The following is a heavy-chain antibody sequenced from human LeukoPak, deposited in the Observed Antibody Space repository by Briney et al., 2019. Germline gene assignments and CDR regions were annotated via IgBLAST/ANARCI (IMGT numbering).Heavy chain of an antibody. CDR3: ARLVVPDAFDI. CDR2: VYYTGST. CDR1: GGSFSIYS. Sequence: SETLSLTCSVSGGSFSIYSWSWIRQSPGRGLEWIGEVYYTGSTNYNPSLKSRVTISVDTSKNQFSLKLSSVTAADTAVYYCARLVVPDAFDIWGQGTMVTVSS. J-gene: IGHJ3*02. D-gene: IGHD2-2*01. V-gene: IGHV4-59*08.